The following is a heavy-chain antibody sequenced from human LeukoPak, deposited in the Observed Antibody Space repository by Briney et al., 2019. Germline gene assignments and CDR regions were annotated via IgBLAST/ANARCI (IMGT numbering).Heavy chain of an antibody. V-gene: IGHV1-24*01. J-gene: IGHJ4*02. CDR3: AAGRPYSLLDY. Sequence: PGASVKVSCTVSGSSLTELSLYWVRQAPGKGLEWMGGFDVIDGETLYAQKFQGRVTMTEDSSADTAYMELRSLTSDDTALYYCAAGRPYSLLDYWGQGTLVTVSS. CDR1: GSSLTELS. CDR2: FDVIDGET. D-gene: IGHD5-18*01.